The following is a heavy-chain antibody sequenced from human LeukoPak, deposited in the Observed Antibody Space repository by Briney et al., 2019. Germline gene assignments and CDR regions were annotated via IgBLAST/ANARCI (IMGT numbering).Heavy chain of an antibody. V-gene: IGHV4-34*01. CDR3: ARGRDWAYDY. Sequence: PSETLSLTCAVYGGSFSGYYWSWIRQPPGKGLEWIGEINHSGSTNYNPSLKSRVTISVDTSKNQISLKLSSVTAADTAVYYCARGRDWAYDYWGQGTLVTVSS. D-gene: IGHD3/OR15-3a*01. J-gene: IGHJ4*02. CDR2: INHSGST. CDR1: GGSFSGYY.